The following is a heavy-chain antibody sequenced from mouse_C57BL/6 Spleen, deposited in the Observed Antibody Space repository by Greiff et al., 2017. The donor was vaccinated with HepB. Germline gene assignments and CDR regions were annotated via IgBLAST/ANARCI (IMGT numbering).Heavy chain of an antibody. V-gene: IGHV5-4*01. CDR3: ARDGYDYDERGDY. CDR2: ISDGGSYT. J-gene: IGHJ2*01. D-gene: IGHD2-4*01. Sequence: EVKLQESGGGLVKPGGSLKLSCAASGFTFSSYAMSWVRQTPEKRLEWVATISDGGSYTYYPDNVKGRFTISRDNAKNNLYLQMSHLKSEDTAMYYCARDGYDYDERGDYWGQGTTLTVSS. CDR1: GFTFSSYA.